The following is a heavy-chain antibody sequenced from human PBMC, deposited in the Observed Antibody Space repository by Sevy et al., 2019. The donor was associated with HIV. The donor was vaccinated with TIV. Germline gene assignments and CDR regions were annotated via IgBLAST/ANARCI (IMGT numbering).Heavy chain of an antibody. Sequence: SETLSLTCAVSGSSISPTHYWGWLRQPPGKGLEWIGSIFHTGSTYYNPSLKSRVTISVDTSKNHFSLRLTSMTAADTAMYYCARDVEIAAASIFEKWGQGTLVTVSS. CDR1: GSSISPTHY. CDR3: ARDVEIAAASIFEK. V-gene: IGHV4-38-2*02. CDR2: IFHTGST. D-gene: IGHD6-13*01. J-gene: IGHJ4*02.